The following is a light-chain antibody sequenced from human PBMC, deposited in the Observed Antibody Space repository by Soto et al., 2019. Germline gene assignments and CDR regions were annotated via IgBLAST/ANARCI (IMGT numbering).Light chain of an antibody. Sequence: QSVLTQPPSVSAAPGQKVTISCSGSSSNIGNNYVSWYQQLPGTAPKLLIYDNNKRPSGIPDRFSGSKSGTSATLGITGLQTGDKADYYCGTWDSSLSAGLFGGGTKLTVL. CDR2: DNN. CDR1: SSNIGNNY. J-gene: IGLJ2*01. V-gene: IGLV1-51*01. CDR3: GTWDSSLSAGL.